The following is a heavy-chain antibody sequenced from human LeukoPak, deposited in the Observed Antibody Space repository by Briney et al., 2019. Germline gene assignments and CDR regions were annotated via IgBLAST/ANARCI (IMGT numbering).Heavy chain of an antibody. CDR1: GFTFSDYY. CDR2: ISDTSTYT. V-gene: IGHV3-11*03. CDR3: ARSTPAPNAFDI. D-gene: IGHD4-23*01. J-gene: IGHJ3*02. Sequence: PGGSLRLSCAASGFTFSDYYMSRIRQAPGKGLEWLSYISDTSTYTNYADSVKGRFTISRDNAKNSLYLQMSSLRAEDTAVYYCARSTPAPNAFDIWGQGTMVTVSS.